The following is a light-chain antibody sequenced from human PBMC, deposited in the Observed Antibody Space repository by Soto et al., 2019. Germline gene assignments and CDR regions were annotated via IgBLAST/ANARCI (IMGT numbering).Light chain of an antibody. J-gene: IGKJ1*01. CDR1: QTISSW. Sequence: DIQMTQSPSTLSVSVWERVTITCRASQTISSWLAWYQQKPGKAPKLLIYAASSLASGVPSRFSGGGSGTDFTLAISNLQPEDFATYYCQQTYIAPRAFGQGTKVDIK. CDR2: AAS. V-gene: IGKV1-39*01. CDR3: QQTYIAPRA.